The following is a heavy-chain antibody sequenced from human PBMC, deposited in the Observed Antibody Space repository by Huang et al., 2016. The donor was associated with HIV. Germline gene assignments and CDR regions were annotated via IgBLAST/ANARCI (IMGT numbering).Heavy chain of an antibody. CDR3: ARSGPRWGLATIWTLVY. Sequence: QVQLVQSGAEVKKPGSSVKLSCQSSGGGSSSYAISWVRQARGQGLEWMGGSIPIFGTKDYAPRLQGRVTITADESTNTAYIELSSLEYDDTALYYCARSGPRWGLATIWTLVYWGQGTLVTVSS. CDR1: GGGSSSYA. CDR2: SIPIFGTK. J-gene: IGHJ4*02. V-gene: IGHV1-69*13. D-gene: IGHD5-12*01.